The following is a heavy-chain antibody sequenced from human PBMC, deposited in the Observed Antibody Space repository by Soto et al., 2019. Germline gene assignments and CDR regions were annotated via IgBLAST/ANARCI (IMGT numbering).Heavy chain of an antibody. V-gene: IGHV3-30-3*01. D-gene: IGHD6-13*01. CDR2: ISYDGSNK. Sequence: SLRLSCAASGFTFSSYAMHWVRQAPGKGLEWVAVISYDGSNKYYADSVKGRFTISRDNSKNTLYLQMNSLRAEDTAVYYCARDNRGGGQQRFDYWGQGTLVTVSS. CDR3: ARDNRGGGQQRFDY. J-gene: IGHJ4*02. CDR1: GFTFSSYA.